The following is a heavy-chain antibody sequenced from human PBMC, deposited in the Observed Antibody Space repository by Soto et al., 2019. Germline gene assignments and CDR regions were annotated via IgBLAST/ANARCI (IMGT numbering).Heavy chain of an antibody. CDR2: ISGSGGST. D-gene: IGHD2-15*01. CDR3: AKTPWGYCSGGSCLRGLWFDP. CDR1: GFTFDDYA. V-gene: IGHV3-23*04. Sequence: EVQLVESGGGLVQAGRSLRLSCAASGFTFDDYAMHWVRQAPGKGLEWVSGISGSGGSTYYADSVKGRFTISRDNSKNTLYLQMNSLRAEDTAVYYCAKTPWGYCSGGSCLRGLWFDPWGQGTLVTVSS. J-gene: IGHJ5*02.